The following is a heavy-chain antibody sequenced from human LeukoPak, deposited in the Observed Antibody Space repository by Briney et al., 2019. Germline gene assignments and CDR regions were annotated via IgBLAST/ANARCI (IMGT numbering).Heavy chain of an antibody. V-gene: IGHV3-23*01. CDR3: AKWGDYDILTGYYDPDY. CDR1: GFTVTNYA. D-gene: IGHD3-9*01. CDR2: ISGRDDST. Sequence: GGSLRLSCAASGFTVTNYAMYWVRQAPGKGLEWVSAISGRDDSTYYADSVRGRFTISRDTSKNTLFLQMNSLRAEDTAVYYCAKWGDYDILTGYYDPDYWGQGTLVTVSS. J-gene: IGHJ4*02.